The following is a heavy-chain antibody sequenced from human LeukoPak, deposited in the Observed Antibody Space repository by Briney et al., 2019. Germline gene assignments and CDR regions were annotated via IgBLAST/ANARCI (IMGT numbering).Heavy chain of an antibody. J-gene: IGHJ4*02. D-gene: IGHD3-16*01. CDR1: GGSFSGYY. Sequence: PSETLSLTCAVYGGSFSGYYWSWIRQPPGKGLEWIGETNHSGSTNYNPSLKSRVTISVDTSKNQFSLKLSSVTAADTAVYYCARAVGQYSDYWGQGTLVTVSS. V-gene: IGHV4-34*01. CDR2: TNHSGST. CDR3: ARAVGQYSDY.